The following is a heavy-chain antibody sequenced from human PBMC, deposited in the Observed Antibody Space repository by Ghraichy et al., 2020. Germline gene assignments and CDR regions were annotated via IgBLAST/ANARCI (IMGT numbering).Heavy chain of an antibody. V-gene: IGHV3-30-3*01. CDR3: ARDSGYGEHIVVVSILDY. CDR2: ISYDGSNK. Sequence: GGSLRLSCAASGFTFSSYAMHWVRQAPGKGLEWVAVISYDGSNKYYADSVKGRFTISRDNSKNTLYLQMNSLRAEDTAVYYCARDSGYGEHIVVVSILDYWGQGTLVTVSS. J-gene: IGHJ4*02. D-gene: IGHD2-21*01. CDR1: GFTFSSYA.